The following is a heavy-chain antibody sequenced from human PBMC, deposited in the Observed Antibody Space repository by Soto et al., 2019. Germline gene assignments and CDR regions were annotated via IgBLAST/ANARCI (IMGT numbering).Heavy chain of an antibody. Sequence: QVQLVESGGGVVQPGRSLRLSCAASGFTFSSYGMYWVRQAPGKGLEWVAVTSYDGSNKYYADSVKGRFTISRDNPKNTLYLQMNRLRAEDTAVYYCAKDSHPEHRYSYYYMDVWGKGTTVTVSS. CDR2: TSYDGSNK. CDR1: GFTFSSYG. J-gene: IGHJ6*03. V-gene: IGHV3-30*18. D-gene: IGHD3-9*01. CDR3: AKDSHPEHRYSYYYMDV.